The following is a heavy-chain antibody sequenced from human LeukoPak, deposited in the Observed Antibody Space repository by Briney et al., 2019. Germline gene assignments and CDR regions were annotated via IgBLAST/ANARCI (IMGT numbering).Heavy chain of an antibody. Sequence: SETLSLTCAVYGGSFSGYYWSWIRQPPGKGLEWIGEINHSGSTNYSPSLKSRVTISVDTSKNQFSLKLSSVTAADTAVYYCARRTRGAAANDYWGQGTLVTVSS. CDR3: ARRTRGAAANDY. J-gene: IGHJ4*02. CDR1: GGSFSGYY. CDR2: INHSGST. D-gene: IGHD6-13*01. V-gene: IGHV4-34*01.